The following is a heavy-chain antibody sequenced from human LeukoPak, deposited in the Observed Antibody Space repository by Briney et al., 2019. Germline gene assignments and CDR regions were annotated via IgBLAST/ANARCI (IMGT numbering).Heavy chain of an antibody. Sequence: KPGGSLRLSCAASGFTFSDYYMSWIRQAPGKGLEWVSYISTTSSFTNYADSVKGRFTISRDNAKNSLCLQMNSLRAEDTAVYYCARDLRLTWVGGQGTLVTVSS. CDR2: ISTTSSFT. V-gene: IGHV3-11*05. D-gene: IGHD2-15*01. J-gene: IGHJ4*02. CDR1: GFTFSDYY. CDR3: ARDLRLTWV.